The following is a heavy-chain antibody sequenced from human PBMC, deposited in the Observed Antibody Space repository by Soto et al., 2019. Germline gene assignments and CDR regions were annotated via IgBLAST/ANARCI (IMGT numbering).Heavy chain of an antibody. D-gene: IGHD6-13*01. Sequence: PSETLSLTCAVYGGSFSGYYWSWIRQPPGKGLEWIGEINHSGSTNYNPSLKSRVTISVDTSKNQFSLKLSSVTAADTAVYYCARTRIVAAGLRWFDPWGQGTLVTVSS. CDR3: ARTRIVAAGLRWFDP. V-gene: IGHV4-34*01. CDR1: GGSFSGYY. CDR2: INHSGST. J-gene: IGHJ5*02.